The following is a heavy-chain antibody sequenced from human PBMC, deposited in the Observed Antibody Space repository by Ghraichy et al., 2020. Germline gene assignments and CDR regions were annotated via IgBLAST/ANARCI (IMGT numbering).Heavy chain of an antibody. CDR3: ASSRQRNYCGGDCYQVIDY. Sequence: ETLSLTCAASGFTFSSYWMHWVRQAPGKGLVWVSRINSDGSSTSYADSVKGRFTISRDNAKNTLYLQMNSLRAEDTAVYYCASSRQRNYCGGDCYQVIDYWGQGTLVTVSS. J-gene: IGHJ4*02. CDR2: INSDGSST. V-gene: IGHV3-74*01. D-gene: IGHD2-21*02. CDR1: GFTFSSYW.